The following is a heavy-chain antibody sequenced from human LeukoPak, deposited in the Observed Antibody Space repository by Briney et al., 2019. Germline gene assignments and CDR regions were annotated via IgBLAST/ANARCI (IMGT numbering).Heavy chain of an antibody. CDR3: AKETGRWELE. CDR2: ISNDGSNK. J-gene: IGHJ4*02. Sequence: GRSLRLSCAASGFTFSSYGIHWVRQAPGRGLEWVEVISNDGSNKYYADSVKGRFTISRDNSKNTLYLQMNSLRSEDTAVYYCAKETGRWELEWGQGTLVTVSS. CDR1: GFTFSSYG. D-gene: IGHD1-26*01. V-gene: IGHV3-30*18.